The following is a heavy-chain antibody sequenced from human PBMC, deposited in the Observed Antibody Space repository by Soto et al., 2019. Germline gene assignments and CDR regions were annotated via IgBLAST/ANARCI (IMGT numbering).Heavy chain of an antibody. J-gene: IGHJ6*02. Sequence: ASVKVSCKASGYTFTSYGISWVRQAPGQGLEWMGWISGKNGKTNYAQKFRGRVTMTTDTSTSTAYVELRSLTSDDTALFYCARERSYGMDVWGQGTTVTVSS. V-gene: IGHV1-18*01. CDR2: ISGKNGKT. D-gene: IGHD3-16*01. CDR1: GYTFTSYG. CDR3: ARERSYGMDV.